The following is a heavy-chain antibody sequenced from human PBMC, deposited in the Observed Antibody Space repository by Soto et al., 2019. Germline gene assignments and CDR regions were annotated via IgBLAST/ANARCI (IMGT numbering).Heavy chain of an antibody. J-gene: IGHJ4*02. Sequence: LQPPGKGLEWIGSIYHSGSTYYNPSLKSRVTISVDTSKNQFSLKLSSVTAADTAVYYCARGWASGWYYFDYWGQGTLVTVSS. D-gene: IGHD6-19*01. V-gene: IGHV4-38-2*01. CDR3: ARGWASGWYYFDY. CDR2: IYHSGST.